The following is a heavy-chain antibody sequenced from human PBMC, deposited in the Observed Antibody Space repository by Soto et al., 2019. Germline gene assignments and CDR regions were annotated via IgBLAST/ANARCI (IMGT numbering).Heavy chain of an antibody. Sequence: GGSLRLSCAASGFTFSSYSMNWVRQAPGKGLEWVSAISGSGGSIYYADSVKGRFTISRDNSKNTLYLQMNSLRAEDTAVYYCAKDLEREQLVPPEFDYWGQGTLVTVSS. V-gene: IGHV3-23*01. D-gene: IGHD6-13*01. CDR2: ISGSGGSI. J-gene: IGHJ4*02. CDR1: GFTFSSYS. CDR3: AKDLEREQLVPPEFDY.